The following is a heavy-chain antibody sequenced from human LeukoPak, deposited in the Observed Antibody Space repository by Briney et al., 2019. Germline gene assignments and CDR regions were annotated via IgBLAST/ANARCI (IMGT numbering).Heavy chain of an antibody. D-gene: IGHD6-6*01. Sequence: GGSLRLSCAASGFTFSSYSMNWARQAPGKGLEWVSYISSSSSTIYYADSVKGRFTISRDNAKNSLYLQMNSLRAEDTAVYYCARGRIAARPDYWGQGTLVTVSS. V-gene: IGHV3-48*04. CDR3: ARGRIAARPDY. J-gene: IGHJ4*01. CDR1: GFTFSSYS. CDR2: ISSSSSTI.